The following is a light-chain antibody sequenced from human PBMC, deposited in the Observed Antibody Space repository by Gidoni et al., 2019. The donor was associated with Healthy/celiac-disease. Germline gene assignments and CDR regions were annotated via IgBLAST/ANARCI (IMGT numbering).Light chain of an antibody. Sequence: DIHMPHSPSPLSASVGDRVTITCRASQSISSYLNWYQQKPGKAPKLLIYAASSFQSGVPSRFGGSGSGTDFTLTVSSLQPEDIATYYCQQSYSTPRTFGQXTKGEIK. CDR1: QSISSY. CDR3: QQSYSTPRT. V-gene: IGKV1-39*01. J-gene: IGKJ1*01. CDR2: AAS.